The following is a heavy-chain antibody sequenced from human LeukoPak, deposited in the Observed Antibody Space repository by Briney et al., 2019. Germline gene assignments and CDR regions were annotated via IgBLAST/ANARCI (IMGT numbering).Heavy chain of an antibody. CDR1: GGSFSGYY. CDR3: ARLWFGGVNYYYYGMDV. CDR2: INHSGST. D-gene: IGHD3-10*01. J-gene: IGHJ6*02. Sequence: SETLSLTCAVYGGSFSGYYWSWLRQPPGKGLEWIGEINHSGSTNYNPSLKSRVTISVDTSKNQFSLKLSSVTAADTAVYYCARLWFGGVNYYYYGMDVWGQGTTVTVSS. V-gene: IGHV4-34*01.